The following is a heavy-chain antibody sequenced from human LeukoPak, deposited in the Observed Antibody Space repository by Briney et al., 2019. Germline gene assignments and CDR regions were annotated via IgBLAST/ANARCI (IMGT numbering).Heavy chain of an antibody. V-gene: IGHV1-69*13. CDR2: IIPVFGTA. CDR1: GGTFSSYA. CDR3: ARDVYCSSTTCSYYFDY. Sequence: SVKVSCKASGGTFSSYAISWVRQAPGQGLEWMGGIIPVFGTANYAQKFQGRVTITADESTSTAYMELSSLRSEDTAVYYCARDVYCSSTTCSYYFDYWGQGTLVTVSS. J-gene: IGHJ4*02. D-gene: IGHD2-2*01.